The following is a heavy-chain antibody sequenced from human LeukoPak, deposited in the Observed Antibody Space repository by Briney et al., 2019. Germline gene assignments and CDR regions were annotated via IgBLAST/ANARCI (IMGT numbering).Heavy chain of an antibody. V-gene: IGHV4-59*02. CDR2: MYYTGST. J-gene: IGHJ4*02. CDR1: GGSVSSYY. D-gene: IGHD2-2*01. CDR3: ARAGYCSSTSCYSGRVDY. Sequence: PSETLSLTCTVAGGSVSSYYWSWIRQPPGKGLEWIGHMYYTGSTNYNPSLKSRVTISVDTSKNQFSLKLSSVTAADTAVYYCARAGYCSSTSCYSGRVDYWGQGTLVTVSS.